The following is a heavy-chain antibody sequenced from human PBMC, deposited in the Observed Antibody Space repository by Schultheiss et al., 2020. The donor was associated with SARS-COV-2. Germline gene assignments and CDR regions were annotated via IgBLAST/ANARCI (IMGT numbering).Heavy chain of an antibody. V-gene: IGHV3-23*01. CDR3: AKVRVGAPRTVTAATFDY. J-gene: IGHJ4*02. CDR1: GFTFDDYA. D-gene: IGHD2-21*02. Sequence: GESLKISCAASGFTFDDYAMHWVRQAPGKGLEWVSGISGGGSSTYYADSVKGRFTVSRDNSKNTVSLQMSSLRAEDTALYYCAKVRVGAPRTVTAATFDYWGQGALVTVSS. CDR2: ISGGGSST.